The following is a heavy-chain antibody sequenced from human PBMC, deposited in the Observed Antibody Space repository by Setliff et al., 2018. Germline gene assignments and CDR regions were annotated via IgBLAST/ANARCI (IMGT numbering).Heavy chain of an antibody. D-gene: IGHD3-10*01. CDR3: ARVDFTMIQGVLGL. CDR1: GGSFSNYY. Sequence: SETLSLTCTVYGGSFSNYYWSWIRQPPGKGLEWIGEINHSGSTNYNPSLQSRATISVDMSKNQFSMKLTSVTAADTAVYYCARVDFTMIQGVLGLWGQGTLVTVSS. CDR2: INHSGST. J-gene: IGHJ1*01. V-gene: IGHV4-34*01.